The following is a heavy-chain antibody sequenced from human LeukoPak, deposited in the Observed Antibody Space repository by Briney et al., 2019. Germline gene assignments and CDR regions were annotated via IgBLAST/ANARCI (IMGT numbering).Heavy chain of an antibody. J-gene: IGHJ6*04. D-gene: IGHD3-10*02. CDR3: AELGITMTGGV. CDR2: ISYEGSNK. Sequence: PGRSLRLSCAASGFTFSSYAMHWVRQAPAKGREWVGVISYEGSNKYYADSVKGRFTISRDNAKNSLYLQMNSLRAEDTAVYYCAELGITMTGGVWGKGTTVTISS. V-gene: IGHV3-30*04. CDR1: GFTFSSYA.